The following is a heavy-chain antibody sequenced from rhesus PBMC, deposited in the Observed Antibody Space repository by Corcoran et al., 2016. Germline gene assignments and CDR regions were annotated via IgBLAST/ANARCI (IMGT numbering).Heavy chain of an antibody. J-gene: IGHJ4*01. CDR2: IIGSSGST. V-gene: IGHV4-65*01. D-gene: IGHD1-32*01. CDR3: ARDPKAMTLDY. CDR1: GGSVSSSNW. Sequence: QVQLQESGPGLVKPSETLSLTCAASGGSVSSSNWWRWIRQPPGKGLEWIGYIIGSSGSTYYNPSLKSRVTISTDTSKNQFSLKLSSVTAADTAVYYCARDPKAMTLDYWGQGVLVTVSS.